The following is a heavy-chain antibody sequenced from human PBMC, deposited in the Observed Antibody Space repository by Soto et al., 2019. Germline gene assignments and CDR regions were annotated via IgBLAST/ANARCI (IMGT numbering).Heavy chain of an antibody. D-gene: IGHD3-22*01. CDR1: GFTLSSYA. CDR3: AKPGNGYYYDSSGYSHHY. J-gene: IGHJ4*02. CDR2: ISGSGGST. Sequence: GGSLRLSCAASGFTLSSYAMSWVRQAPGKGLEWVSAISGSGGSTYYADSVKGRFTISRDSSKNTLYLQMNSLRAEDTAVYYCAKPGNGYYYDSSGYSHHYWGQGTLVTVSS. V-gene: IGHV3-23*01.